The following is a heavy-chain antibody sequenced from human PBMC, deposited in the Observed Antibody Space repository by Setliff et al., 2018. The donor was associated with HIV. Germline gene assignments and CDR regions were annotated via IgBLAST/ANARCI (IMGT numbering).Heavy chain of an antibody. D-gene: IGHD3-3*01. CDR2: ISYSGST. CDR3: ATILVYGVYKWFNP. CDR1: GGSISSHY. V-gene: IGHV4-59*04. J-gene: IGHJ5*02. Sequence: KSSETLSLTCTVSGGSISSHYWSWIRQPPGKGLEWIGYISYSGSTYYNPSLKSRVTISVDTSKNQFSLKLSSVTAADTAVYYCATILVYGVYKWFNPWGQGTLVTVSS.